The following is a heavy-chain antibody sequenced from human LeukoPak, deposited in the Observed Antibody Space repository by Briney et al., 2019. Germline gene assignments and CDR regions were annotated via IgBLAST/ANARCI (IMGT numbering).Heavy chain of an antibody. V-gene: IGHV3-30*18. CDR1: GFTFSSYG. CDR3: AKDLYLQYCRGSACYLNYYNMDV. Sequence: PGGSLRLSCAASGFTFSSYGMHWVRQAPGKGLEWVAVISYDGSNEYYADSVKGRFTISRDNSKNTLYLQMNGLRAEDTAVYYCAKDLYLQYCRGSACYLNYYNMDVWGQGTTVAVSS. D-gene: IGHD2-15*01. J-gene: IGHJ6*02. CDR2: ISYDGSNE.